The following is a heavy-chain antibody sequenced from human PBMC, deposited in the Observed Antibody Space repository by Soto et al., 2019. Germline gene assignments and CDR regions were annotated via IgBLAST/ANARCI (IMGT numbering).Heavy chain of an antibody. J-gene: IGHJ1*01. CDR3: AKDSARYCTNGVCYIGYFQH. Sequence: GGSLRLSCAASGFTFSSYAMSWVRQAPGKGLEWVSAISGSGGSTYYADSVKGRFTISRDNSKNTLYLQMNSLRAEDTAVYYCAKDSARYCTNGVCYIGYFQHWGQGTLVTVSS. D-gene: IGHD2-8*01. CDR2: ISGSGGST. CDR1: GFTFSSYA. V-gene: IGHV3-23*01.